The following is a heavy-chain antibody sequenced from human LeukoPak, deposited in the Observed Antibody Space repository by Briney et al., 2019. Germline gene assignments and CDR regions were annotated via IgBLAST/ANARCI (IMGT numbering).Heavy chain of an antibody. Sequence: ASVKVSCKASGYTFTSYAMHWVRQATGQGLEWMGWMNPNSGNTGYAQKFQGRVTMTRNTSISTAYMELSSLRSEDTAVYYCARGFKGYYYYYGMDVWGQGTTVTVSS. CDR3: ARGFKGYYYYYGMDV. CDR1: GYTFTSYA. V-gene: IGHV1-8*02. J-gene: IGHJ6*02. CDR2: MNPNSGNT.